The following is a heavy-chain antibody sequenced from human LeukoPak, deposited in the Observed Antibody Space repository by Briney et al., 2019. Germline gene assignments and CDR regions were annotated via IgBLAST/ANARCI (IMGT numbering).Heavy chain of an antibody. CDR1: GFTFSSYA. V-gene: IGHV3-30-3*01. J-gene: IGHJ4*02. D-gene: IGHD3-16*02. CDR3: ARSPIGY. Sequence: GRSLRLSCAASGFTFSSYAMHWVRQAPGKGLEWVAVISYDGSNKYYADSVKGRFTISRDNSKNTLYLQMNSLRAEDTAVYYCARSPIGYWGQGTLVTVSS. CDR2: ISYDGSNK.